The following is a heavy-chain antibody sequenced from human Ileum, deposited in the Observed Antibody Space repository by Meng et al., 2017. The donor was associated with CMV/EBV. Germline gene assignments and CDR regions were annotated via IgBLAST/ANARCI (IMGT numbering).Heavy chain of an antibody. V-gene: IGHV1-2*02. Sequence: ASVKGSCKTSVYTFTDSYIHWVRQGPGHGLEWMGGINPNGGGTPFSQPFRGRVTMTTYASISSVDMELSSLTSDDTAMYYCARSRAYVRGYGCGWGFDHWGQGVLVTVSS. CDR3: ARSRAYVRGYGCGWGFDH. CDR2: INPNGGGT. D-gene: IGHD6-19*01. CDR1: VYTFTDSY. J-gene: IGHJ4*02.